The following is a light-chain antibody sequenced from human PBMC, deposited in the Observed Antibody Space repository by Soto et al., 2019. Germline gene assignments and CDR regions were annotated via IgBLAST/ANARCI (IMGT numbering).Light chain of an antibody. V-gene: IGLV1-44*01. Sequence: QSVLTQPPSASGTPGQRVTISCSGSSSNIGSNTVNWYQQLPGTAPKLLIYSNKQRPSGVPDRFSSSKSGTSASLAISGLQSEDEADYYCAAWDDSLNGPVFGTGTKVTVL. CDR1: SSNIGSNT. CDR3: AAWDDSLNGPV. J-gene: IGLJ1*01. CDR2: SNK.